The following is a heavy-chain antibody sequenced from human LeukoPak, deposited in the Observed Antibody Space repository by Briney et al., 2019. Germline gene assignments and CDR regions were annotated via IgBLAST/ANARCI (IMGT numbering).Heavy chain of an antibody. CDR2: IYYSGST. CDR3: ARGDSMVRGVIAY. Sequence: SETLSLTCTVSGGSVSSGSYYWSWIRQPPGKGLEWIGYIYYSGSTNYNPSLKSRVTISVDTSKNQFSLKLSSVTAADTAVYYCARGDSMVRGVIAYWGQGTLVTVSS. V-gene: IGHV4-61*01. D-gene: IGHD3-10*01. J-gene: IGHJ4*02. CDR1: GGSVSSGSYY.